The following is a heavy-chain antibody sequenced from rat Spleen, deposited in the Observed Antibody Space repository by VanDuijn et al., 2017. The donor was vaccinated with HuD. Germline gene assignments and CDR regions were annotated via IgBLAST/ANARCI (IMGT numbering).Heavy chain of an antibody. Sequence: QVRLKESGPGLVQPSQTLSLTCTVSGFSLTTHHVSWVRQPPGKSLVWMGTIWAGGGTSYNSATQSRLSISRDTSKNQVFLKMNSLQPEDTGTYYCARHLRVASGVMDAWGQGAPVTVSS. CDR3: ARHLRVASGVMDA. V-gene: IGHV2-72*01. CDR2: IWAGGGT. J-gene: IGHJ4*01. CDR1: GFSLTTHH. D-gene: IGHD1-11*01.